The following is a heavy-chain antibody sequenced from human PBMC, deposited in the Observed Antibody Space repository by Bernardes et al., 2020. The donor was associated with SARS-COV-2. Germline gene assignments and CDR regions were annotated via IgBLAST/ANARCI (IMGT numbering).Heavy chain of an antibody. CDR2: ISNTNDAT. D-gene: IGHD3-3*01. J-gene: IGHJ6*02. V-gene: IGHV3-23*01. Sequence: GGSLRLSCAASGFTFSSHAMSWVRQAPGKGLEWVSSISNTNDATYYAASVKGRFTIFRDDSMNMVFLQMNRLKVEDTAVYYCAKGTAVFGVAPDAHYFAMDVWGQGTTVTVSS. CDR3: AKGTAVFGVAPDAHYFAMDV. CDR1: GFTFSSHA.